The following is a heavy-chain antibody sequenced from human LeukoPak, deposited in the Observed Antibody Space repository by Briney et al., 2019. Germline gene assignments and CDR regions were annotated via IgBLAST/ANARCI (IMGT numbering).Heavy chain of an antibody. CDR3: ARIYDYYDSSGYYYDGAFDI. CDR1: GGTFSSYA. CDR2: IIPIFGTA. J-gene: IGHJ3*02. D-gene: IGHD3-22*01. V-gene: IGHV1-69*13. Sequence: GASVKVSCTASGGTFSSYAISWVRQDPGQGLEWMGGIIPIFGTANYAQKFQGRVTITADESTSTAYTELSSLRSEDTAVYYCARIYDYYDSSGYYYDGAFDIWGQGTMVTVSS.